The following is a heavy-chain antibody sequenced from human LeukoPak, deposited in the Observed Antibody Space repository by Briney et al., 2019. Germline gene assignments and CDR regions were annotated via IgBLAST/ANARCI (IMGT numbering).Heavy chain of an antibody. V-gene: IGHV3-23*01. CDR3: AKDQFPRNGVYDAIDV. CDR2: VSGPGHDT. Sequence: GGSLRLSCAASGFTFSSYGMHWVRQAPGKGLEWVAVVSGPGHDTYYADSVKGRFTISRDNSKNTLYLQMNSPRAEDTAVYYCAKDQFPRNGVYDAIDVWGQGKMVTVSS. D-gene: IGHD2-8*01. J-gene: IGHJ3*01. CDR1: GFTFSSYG.